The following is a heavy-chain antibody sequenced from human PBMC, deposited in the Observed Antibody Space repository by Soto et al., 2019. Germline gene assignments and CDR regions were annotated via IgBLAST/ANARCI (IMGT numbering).Heavy chain of an antibody. CDR3: AHRVTLMCTWNLGAFDF. D-gene: IGHD1-1*01. CDR2: PYWDDDN. Sequence: QITLKESGPTLVKPTQTLTLTCSFSGFSLTTYGVGVGWVRQPPGKALEGLAFPYWDDDNRYNPSLKSRLSTTKDPSKNHLVHTMSNMDPADRATYFCAHRVTLMCTWNLGAFDFWGQGTLVTV. V-gene: IGHV2-5*02. CDR1: GFSLTTYGVG. J-gene: IGHJ3*01.